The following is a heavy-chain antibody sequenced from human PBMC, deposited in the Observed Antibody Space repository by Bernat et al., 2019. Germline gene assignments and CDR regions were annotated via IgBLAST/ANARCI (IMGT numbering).Heavy chain of an antibody. CDR3: ARDVGGYYTGDSFDV. J-gene: IGHJ3*01. D-gene: IGHD3-3*01. Sequence: QVQLQESGPGLVKPSDTLSLTCAVSGGSVSSGSYFWSWIRQPPGKGLEWIGYVSYIGIANYNPSFRSRVLISVDTFKNYLSLTLRSVSAADTAVYYCARDVGGYYTGDSFDVWGRGTMVTVSS. CDR2: VSYIGIA. V-gene: IGHV4-61*03. CDR1: GGSVSSGSYF.